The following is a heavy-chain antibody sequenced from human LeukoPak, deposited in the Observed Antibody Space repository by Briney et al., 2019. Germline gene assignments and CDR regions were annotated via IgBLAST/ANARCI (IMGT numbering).Heavy chain of an antibody. CDR2: IKQDGSEK. CDR3: ARDKWTPDY. J-gene: IGHJ4*02. V-gene: IGHV3-7*01. Sequence: GGSLRLSCAASGFTFRSYWMTWVRQAPGKGLEWVANIKQDGSEKYYVDSVEGRFTISRDNAKNSLYLQMSSLRAEDTAVYYCARDKWTPDYWGQGTLVTVSS. D-gene: IGHD1-26*01. CDR1: GFTFRSYW.